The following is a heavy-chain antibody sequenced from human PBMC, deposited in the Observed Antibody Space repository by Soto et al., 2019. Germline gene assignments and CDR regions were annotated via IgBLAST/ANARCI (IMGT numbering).Heavy chain of an antibody. V-gene: IGHV4-34*01. CDR2: INHSGST. Sequence: QVQLQQWGAGLLKPSETLSLTCAVYGGSFSGYYWSWIRQPPGKGLEWIGEINHSGSTNYNPSLKSRVTISVDTSKNQFSLKLSSVTAADTAVYYCARVLSGITMVRGVIFGNAFDIWGQGTMVTVSS. CDR1: GGSFSGYY. D-gene: IGHD3-10*01. J-gene: IGHJ3*02. CDR3: ARVLSGITMVRGVIFGNAFDI.